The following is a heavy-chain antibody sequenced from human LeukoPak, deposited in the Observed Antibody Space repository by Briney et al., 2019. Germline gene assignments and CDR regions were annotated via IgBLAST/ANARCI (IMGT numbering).Heavy chain of an antibody. CDR3: ARDDASSSSFDY. CDR2: FYYGGST. Sequence: PSETLSLTCTVSGGSVSSGNYYWSWIRQPPGKGLEWIGYFYYGGSTNYNPSLKSRVTISVDTSKSQFSLKLSSVTAADTAVYYCARDDASSSSFDYWGQGTLVTVS. V-gene: IGHV4-61*01. J-gene: IGHJ4*02. CDR1: GGSVSSGNYY. D-gene: IGHD6-6*01.